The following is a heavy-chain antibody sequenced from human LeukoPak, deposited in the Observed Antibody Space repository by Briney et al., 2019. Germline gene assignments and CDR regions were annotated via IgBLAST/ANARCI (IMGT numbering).Heavy chain of an antibody. Sequence: GGSLRLSCAASGFTFSSYAMSWVRQAPGKGLEWVSAISGSGGSTYYADSVKGRFTISRDNSKNTLYLQMNSLRAEDTAVYYCARDLRYGDFTPGDYWGQGTLVTVSS. CDR3: ARDLRYGDFTPGDY. V-gene: IGHV3-23*01. CDR2: ISGSGGST. J-gene: IGHJ4*02. CDR1: GFTFSSYA. D-gene: IGHD4-17*01.